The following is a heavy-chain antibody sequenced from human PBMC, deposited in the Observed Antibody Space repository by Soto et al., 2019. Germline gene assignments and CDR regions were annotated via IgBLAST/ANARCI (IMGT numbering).Heavy chain of an antibody. V-gene: IGHV4-4*07. CDR3: ERDDYKGGGNNWFDP. CDR1: GGSITNYY. J-gene: IGHJ5*02. D-gene: IGHD3-16*01. CDR2: MYTKERT. Sequence: SETLSLTCTVSGGSITNYYWSWIRQPAGKGLEWIGRMYTKERTNYNPSFKSRVTMSVDTSKNQFSLKLNAVTAADTAVYYCERDDYKGGGNNWFDPWGQGTLVTVSS.